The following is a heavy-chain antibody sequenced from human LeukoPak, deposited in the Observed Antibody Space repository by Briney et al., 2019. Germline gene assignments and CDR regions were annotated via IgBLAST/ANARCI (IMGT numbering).Heavy chain of an antibody. CDR3: AKWSVATTNYYFYGMGV. CDR1: GFTFSIYA. D-gene: IGHD1-26*01. J-gene: IGHJ6*02. V-gene: IGHV3-23*01. Sequence: PGGSLRLSCAGSGFTFSIYAMSWVRQAPWKGLEWVSTVSTSGGSTDYADSVKGRFAISRDNSKHTLFLQMNSLRAEDTAVYYCAKWSVATTNYYFYGMGVWGQGTTVTVSS. CDR2: VSTSGGST.